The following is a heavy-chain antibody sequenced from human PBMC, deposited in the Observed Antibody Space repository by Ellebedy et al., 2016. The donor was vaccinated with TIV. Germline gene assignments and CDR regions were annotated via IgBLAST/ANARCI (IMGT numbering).Heavy chain of an antibody. D-gene: IGHD1-7*01. V-gene: IGHV4-4*02. CDR1: GDSFDW. Sequence: MPSETLSLTCAVAGDSFDWWTWVRQPPGKGLEWIGEIHRTGSTHYSPSLNSRVTILLDMSKKQFSLKLNSVTAADTAVYYCATRLLHTGAPVWGQGTLVTVSS. J-gene: IGHJ4*02. CDR3: ATRLLHTGAPV. CDR2: IHRTGST.